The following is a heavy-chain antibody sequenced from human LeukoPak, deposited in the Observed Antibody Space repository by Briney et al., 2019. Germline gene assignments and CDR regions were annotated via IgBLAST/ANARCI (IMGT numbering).Heavy chain of an antibody. CDR3: ARPETTSGWYYFDS. Sequence: SQTLSLTCTVSGGSISSGGYYWSWIRQPPGKGLEWIGSISYTGSIYYNPSLKSRVTIIVDTSKKQFSLKLTSVTAADTAVYYCARPETTSGWYYFDSWGQGTLVTVSS. CDR1: GGSISSGGYY. J-gene: IGHJ4*02. CDR2: ISYTGSI. V-gene: IGHV4-30-2*03. D-gene: IGHD6-19*01.